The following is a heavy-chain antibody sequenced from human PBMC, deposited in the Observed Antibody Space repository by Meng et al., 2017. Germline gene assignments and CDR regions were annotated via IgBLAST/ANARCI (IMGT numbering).Heavy chain of an antibody. Sequence: SVKVSCKASGGTFSSYAISWVRQAPGQGLEWMGGIIPIFGTANYAQKFQGRVTFTADKSTSTAYMELSSLRSEDTAVHYCAGPHRHIVVVPAAKRGGDYYYYGMDVWGQGTTVTVSS. CDR1: GGTFSSYA. J-gene: IGHJ6*02. CDR3: AGPHRHIVVVPAAKRGGDYYYYGMDV. V-gene: IGHV1-69*06. D-gene: IGHD2-2*01. CDR2: IIPIFGTA.